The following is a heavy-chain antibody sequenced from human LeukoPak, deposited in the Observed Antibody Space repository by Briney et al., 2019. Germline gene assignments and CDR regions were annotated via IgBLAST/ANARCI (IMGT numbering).Heavy chain of an antibody. D-gene: IGHD1-26*01. CDR1: GFTFSSYG. V-gene: IGHV3-30*18. CDR3: AKDGGELRCLDY. CDR2: ISYDGSNK. J-gene: IGHJ4*02. Sequence: GGSLRLSCAASGFTFSSYGMHWVSQAPGKGLEWVAVISYDGSNKYYADSVKGRFTISRDNSKNTLNLQMNSLRAEDTAVYYCAKDGGELRCLDYWGQGTLVTVSS.